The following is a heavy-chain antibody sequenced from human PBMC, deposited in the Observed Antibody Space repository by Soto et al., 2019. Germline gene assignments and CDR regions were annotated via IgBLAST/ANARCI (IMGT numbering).Heavy chain of an antibody. CDR1: GFTFSRYW. V-gene: IGHV3-7*01. J-gene: IGHJ4*02. CDR3: ARDENWGRPDY. D-gene: IGHD7-27*01. CDR2: IKQDGSEK. Sequence: EVQVVESGGGLVQPGGSLRLSCAASGFTFSRYWMNWARQAPGKGLEWVANIKQDGSEKYYVDSVKGRFTISRDNAKNSLYLQMNSLRVEDTAVYYCARDENWGRPDYWGQGTLVTVSS.